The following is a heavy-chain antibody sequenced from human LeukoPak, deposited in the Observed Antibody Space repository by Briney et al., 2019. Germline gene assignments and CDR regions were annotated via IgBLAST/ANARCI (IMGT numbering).Heavy chain of an antibody. D-gene: IGHD3-3*01. V-gene: IGHV3-7*01. CDR2: INRDGSVK. CDR3: TRDFVF. CDR1: GFAFSTYW. J-gene: IGHJ4*02. Sequence: GGSLRLSCAASGFAFSTYWMVWVRQAPGKGLEWVGNINRDGSVKHYVGSVRGRFTISRDNARNSVYLQMSALRVEDTAVYYCTRDFVFWGQGSLVTASS.